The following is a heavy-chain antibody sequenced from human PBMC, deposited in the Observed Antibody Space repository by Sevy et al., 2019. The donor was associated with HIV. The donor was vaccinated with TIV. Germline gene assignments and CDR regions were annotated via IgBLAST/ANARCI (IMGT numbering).Heavy chain of an antibody. Sequence: SETLSLTCTVSGGSISSYYWSWIRQPPGKGLEWIGYIYYSGSTNYNPSLKSRVTISVDTSKNQFSLKLSSVTAADTAVYYCARDNRQATKYYGMDVWGQGTTVTVSS. J-gene: IGHJ6*02. D-gene: IGHD1-26*01. CDR3: ARDNRQATKYYGMDV. CDR1: GGSISSYY. CDR2: IYYSGST. V-gene: IGHV4-59*01.